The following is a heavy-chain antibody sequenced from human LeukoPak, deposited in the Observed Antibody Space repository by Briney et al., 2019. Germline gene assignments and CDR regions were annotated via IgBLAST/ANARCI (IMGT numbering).Heavy chain of an antibody. CDR3: AKAWEIFGVGTSYYFDY. CDR1: GFTFDDYA. V-gene: IGHV3-9*01. D-gene: IGHD3-3*01. Sequence: PGGSLRLSCAASGFTFDDYATHWVRQAPGKGVEWVSGISWNSGSIGYADSVKGRFTISRDNAKNSLYLQMNSLRAEDTALYYCAKAWEIFGVGTSYYFDYWGQGTLVTVSS. J-gene: IGHJ4*02. CDR2: ISWNSGSI.